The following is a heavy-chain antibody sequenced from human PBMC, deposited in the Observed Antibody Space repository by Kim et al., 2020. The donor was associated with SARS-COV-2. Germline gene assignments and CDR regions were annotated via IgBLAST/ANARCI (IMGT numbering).Heavy chain of an antibody. J-gene: IGHJ4*02. Sequence: GGSLRLSCAASGFTFSSYGMHWVRQAPGKGLEWVAVISYDGSNKYYADSVKGRFTISRDNSKNTLYLQMNSLRAEDTAVYYCASVKGFWGQGTLVTVSS. CDR3: ASVKGF. V-gene: IGHV3-30*03. CDR2: ISYDGSNK. CDR1: GFTFSSYG.